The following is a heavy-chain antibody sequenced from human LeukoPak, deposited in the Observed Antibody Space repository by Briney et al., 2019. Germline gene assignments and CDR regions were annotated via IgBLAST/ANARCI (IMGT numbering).Heavy chain of an antibody. V-gene: IGHV1-69*05. CDR2: IIPIFGTA. CDR1: GYTFTGYY. J-gene: IGHJ4*02. Sequence: ASVKVSCKASGYTFTGYYMHWVRQAPGQGLEWMGRIIPIFGTANYAQKFQGRVTITTDESTSTAYMELSSLRSEDTAVYYCARATLDYYDSSGYYDYWGQGTLVTVSS. CDR3: ARATLDYYDSSGYYDY. D-gene: IGHD3-22*01.